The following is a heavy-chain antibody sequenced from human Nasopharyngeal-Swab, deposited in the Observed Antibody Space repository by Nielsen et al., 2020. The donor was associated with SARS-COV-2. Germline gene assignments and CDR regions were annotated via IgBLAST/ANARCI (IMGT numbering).Heavy chain of an antibody. CDR2: ISGSGGST. CDR3: ARKNYYDSSGYHLVHFYYYYYGMDV. V-gene: IGHV3-23*01. J-gene: IGHJ6*02. D-gene: IGHD3-22*01. CDR1: GFTFSSYA. Sequence: LSLTCAASGFTFSSYAMSWVRQAPGKGLEWVSAISGSGGSTYYADSVKGRFTISRDNSKNTLYLQMNSLRTEDTAVYYCARKNYYDSSGYHLVHFYYYYYGMDVWGQGTTVTVSS.